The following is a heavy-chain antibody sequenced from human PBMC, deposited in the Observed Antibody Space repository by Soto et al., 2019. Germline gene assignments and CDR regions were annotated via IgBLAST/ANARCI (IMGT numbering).Heavy chain of an antibody. Sequence: SETLSLSCTVSGASISGYYWSWIRKSAGKGLGWIGRIYATGTTDYNPSLKSRVMMSVXXXXXXFXLXLXXXTAAXTAVYYCVRDGTKTLRDWFDPWGQG. V-gene: IGHV4-4*07. CDR3: VRDGTKTLRDWFDP. CDR1: GASISGYY. J-gene: IGHJ5*02. D-gene: IGHD1-1*01. CDR2: IYATGTT.